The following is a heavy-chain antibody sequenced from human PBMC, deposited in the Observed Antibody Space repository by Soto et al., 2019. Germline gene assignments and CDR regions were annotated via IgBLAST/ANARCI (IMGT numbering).Heavy chain of an antibody. Sequence: QLVQSGAEVKKPGASVKVSCKTSGPTFIAYYIHWVRQAPGQGLEWMGWIDPKSGGTTYEQKFLGRVTISRDTSINTAYIALNTLTSVDTALYYCARISVDVPEWGQGTLITVSS. V-gene: IGHV1-2*02. CDR1: GPTFIAYY. D-gene: IGHD5-12*01. J-gene: IGHJ4*02. CDR2: IDPKSGGT. CDR3: ARISVDVPE.